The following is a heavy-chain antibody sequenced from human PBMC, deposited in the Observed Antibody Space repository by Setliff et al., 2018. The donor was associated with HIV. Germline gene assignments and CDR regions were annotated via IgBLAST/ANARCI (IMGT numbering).Heavy chain of an antibody. Sequence: SETLSLTCAVSGGSINSGGYYWTWIRQHPGMGLEWIGYIYTSGSTNYNPSLKSRVTISVDTSKNQFSLKLTSVTAADTALYFCARLGDSGYDFRGYFDYWGQGKLVTVSS. CDR1: GGSINSGGYY. J-gene: IGHJ4*02. CDR3: ARLGDSGYDFRGYFDY. CDR2: IYTSGST. D-gene: IGHD5-12*01. V-gene: IGHV4-31*11.